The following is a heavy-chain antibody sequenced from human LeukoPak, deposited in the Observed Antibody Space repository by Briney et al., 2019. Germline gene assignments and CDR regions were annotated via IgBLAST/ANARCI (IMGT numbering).Heavy chain of an antibody. V-gene: IGHV3-23*01. CDR1: GFSFSTYA. CDR3: AKDSSAWYFDY. J-gene: IGHJ4*02. D-gene: IGHD6-19*01. Sequence: GGSLRLSCAASGFSFSTYAMTWVRQAPGKGLEWVSAISGSGGSTYYADSVRGRFTISRDNSKNTLYLQMNSLRAEDTAVYYCAKDSSAWYFDYWGQGTLVTVSS. CDR2: ISGSGGST.